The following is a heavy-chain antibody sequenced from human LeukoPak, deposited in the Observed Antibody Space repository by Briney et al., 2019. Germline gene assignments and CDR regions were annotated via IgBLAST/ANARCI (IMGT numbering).Heavy chain of an antibody. CDR2: IWYDGSNK. D-gene: IGHD2-2*01. V-gene: IGHV3-33*01. J-gene: IGHJ4*02. Sequence: GGSLRLSCAASGFTFSSYGMHWVRQAPGKGLERVAVIWYDGSNKYYADSVKGRFTISRDNSKNTLYLQMNSLRAEDTAVYYCARVKYCSSSSCYSTFDYWGQGTLVTVSS. CDR1: GFTFSSYG. CDR3: ARVKYCSSSSCYSTFDY.